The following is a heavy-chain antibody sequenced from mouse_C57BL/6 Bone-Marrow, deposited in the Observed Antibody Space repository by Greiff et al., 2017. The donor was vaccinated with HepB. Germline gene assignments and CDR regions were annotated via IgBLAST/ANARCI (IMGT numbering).Heavy chain of an antibody. Sequence: EVKVVESGPELVKPGASVKMSCKASGYTFTDYNMHWVKQSHGKSLEWIGYINPNNGGTSYNQKFKGKATLTVNKSSSTAYMELRSLTSEDSAVYYCAIPFITTVVATTDYFDYWGQGTTLTVSS. V-gene: IGHV1-22*01. CDR2: INPNNGGT. D-gene: IGHD1-1*01. CDR3: AIPFITTVVATTDYFDY. CDR1: GYTFTDYN. J-gene: IGHJ2*01.